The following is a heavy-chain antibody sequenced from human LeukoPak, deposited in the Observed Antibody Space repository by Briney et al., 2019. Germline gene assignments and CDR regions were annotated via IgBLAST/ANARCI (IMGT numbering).Heavy chain of an antibody. CDR2: ISGSGGST. Sequence: QSGGSLRLSCAASGFTVSSNYMSWVRQAPGKGLEWVSAISGSGGSTYYADSVKGRFTISRDNSKNTLYLQMNSLRAEDTAVYYCAKDHQGSLSGYLPLTAFDIWGQGTMVTVSS. CDR3: AKDHQGSLSGYLPLTAFDI. J-gene: IGHJ3*02. V-gene: IGHV3-23*01. CDR1: GFTVSSNY. D-gene: IGHD3-22*01.